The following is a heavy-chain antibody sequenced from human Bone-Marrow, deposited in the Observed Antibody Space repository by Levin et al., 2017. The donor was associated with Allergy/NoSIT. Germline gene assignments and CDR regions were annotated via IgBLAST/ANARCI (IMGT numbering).Heavy chain of an antibody. Sequence: SETLSLTCTVSGASMSSGEYYWTWIRQPPGKGLEWIGYIYSSGITSYNPSLKSRLSMSIDTSKSHFSLNISSVTAADTAVYYCAGDYGDADFWGQGTLVTVSS. J-gene: IGHJ4*02. CDR3: AGDYGDADF. CDR2: IYSSGIT. V-gene: IGHV4-30-4*01. CDR1: GASMSSGEYY. D-gene: IGHD4-17*01.